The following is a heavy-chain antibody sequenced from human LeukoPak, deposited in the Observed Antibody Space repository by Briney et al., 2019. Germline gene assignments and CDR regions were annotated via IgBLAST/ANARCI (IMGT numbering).Heavy chain of an antibody. CDR3: ARSNTVTTTIDY. J-gene: IGHJ4*02. V-gene: IGHV1-8*01. CDR1: GYTFTSYD. D-gene: IGHD4-17*01. CDR2: MNPNSGNT. Sequence: GASVKVSSKASGYTFTSYDINWVRQATGQGLEWMGWMNPNSGNTGYAQKFQGRVTITTDESTSTAYMELSSLRSEDTAVYYCARSNTVTTTIDYWGQGTLVTVSS.